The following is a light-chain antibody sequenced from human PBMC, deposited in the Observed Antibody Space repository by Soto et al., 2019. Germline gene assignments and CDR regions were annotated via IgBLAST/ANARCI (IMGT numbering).Light chain of an antibody. J-gene: IGLJ1*01. CDR1: SSDVGGYNY. V-gene: IGLV2-14*03. Sequence: QSALTQPASVSGSPGQSTTISRTGTSSDVGGYNYVSWYQHHPGKAPKLIIYDVSTRPSGVSIRFSGSKSDNTASLTISWLQPEDEADYHCSSYTTSNTRQSVFGTGTRSPS. CDR2: DVS. CDR3: SSYTTSNTRQSV.